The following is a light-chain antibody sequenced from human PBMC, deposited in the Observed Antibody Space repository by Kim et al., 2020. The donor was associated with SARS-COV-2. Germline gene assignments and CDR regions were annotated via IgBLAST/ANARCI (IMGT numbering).Light chain of an antibody. V-gene: IGKV1-5*03. J-gene: IGKJ2*01. CDR1: QTIGSR. CDR3: LQNNIPYT. CDR2: EAS. Sequence: DIQLTQSPSTLSASIGDRVTITCRASQTIGSRLAWYQQKAGKAPKLLIYEASSLQSGVPSKFSGSGSGTEFTLTISSLQPDDLATYYCLQNNIPYTFGQGTKLEI.